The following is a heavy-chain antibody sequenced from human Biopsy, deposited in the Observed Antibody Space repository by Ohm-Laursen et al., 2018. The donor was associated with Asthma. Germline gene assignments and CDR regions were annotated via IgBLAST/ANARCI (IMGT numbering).Heavy chain of an antibody. CDR2: IYHRRST. Sequence: PGTLSLTCAVSGGSISSSNWWSWVRQPPGKGLEWIGEIYHRRSTNYNPSVKSRVTISVDKSKNQFSLKLSSVTAADTAVYYCAKLRITMVQGVIINVEYYYGMDVWGQGTTVTVSS. CDR1: GGSISSSNW. V-gene: IGHV4-4*03. J-gene: IGHJ6*02. CDR3: AKLRITMVQGVIINVEYYYGMDV. D-gene: IGHD3-10*01.